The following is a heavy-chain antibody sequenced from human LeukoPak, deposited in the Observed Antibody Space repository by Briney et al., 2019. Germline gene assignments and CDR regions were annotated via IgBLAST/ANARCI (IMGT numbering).Heavy chain of an antibody. CDR3: ARYNSGTIDY. Sequence: GGSLRLSCAASGFSFRSYGMHWVRQAPGKGLEWVAIIWYDGSKKYYADSVKGRFTVSRDNPKSTVYLQMDSLRAEDTGVYYCARYNSGTIDYWGQGTLVTVSS. V-gene: IGHV3-33*01. CDR1: GFSFRSYG. CDR2: IWYDGSKK. J-gene: IGHJ4*02. D-gene: IGHD1-1*01.